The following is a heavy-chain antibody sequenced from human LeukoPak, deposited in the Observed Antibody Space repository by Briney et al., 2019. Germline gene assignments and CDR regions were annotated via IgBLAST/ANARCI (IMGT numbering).Heavy chain of an antibody. J-gene: IGHJ4*02. CDR1: GITFSSYA. CDR2: ISYDGSNK. V-gene: IGHV3-30-3*01. Sequence: PGGSLRLSCAASGITFSSYAMHWVRQAPGKGLEWVAVISYDGSNKYYADSVKGRFTISRDNAKNSLYLQMNSLRAEDTALYYCARAIYVWGSFRPWDYWGQGTLVTVSS. CDR3: ARAIYVWGSFRPWDY. D-gene: IGHD3-16*02.